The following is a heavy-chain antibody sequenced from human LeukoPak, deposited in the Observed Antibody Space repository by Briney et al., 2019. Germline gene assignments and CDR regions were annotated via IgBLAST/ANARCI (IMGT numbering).Heavy chain of an antibody. V-gene: IGHV1-69*13. Sequence: ASVKVSCKASGGTFSSYAISWVRQAPGQGLEWMGGIIPIFGTANYAQKFQGRVTITADESTSTAYMELSSLRSEDTAVYYCAGAITGYSSGWYATYWGQGTLVTVSS. CDR1: GGTFSSYA. J-gene: IGHJ4*02. D-gene: IGHD6-19*01. CDR3: AGAITGYSSGWYATY. CDR2: IIPIFGTA.